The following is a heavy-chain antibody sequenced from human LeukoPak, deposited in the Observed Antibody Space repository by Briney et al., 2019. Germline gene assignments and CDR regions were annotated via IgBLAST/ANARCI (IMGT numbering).Heavy chain of an antibody. CDR2: INHSGST. Sequence: SSETLSLTCAVYGGSFSAYYWTWIRQPPGKGLEWIGEINHSGSTNYNPSLKSRVTISVDTSKNQFSLKLSSVTAADTAVYYCARDGMATIKDYWGQGTLVTVSS. CDR3: ARDGMATIKDY. D-gene: IGHD5-24*01. J-gene: IGHJ4*02. CDR1: GGSFSAYY. V-gene: IGHV4-34*01.